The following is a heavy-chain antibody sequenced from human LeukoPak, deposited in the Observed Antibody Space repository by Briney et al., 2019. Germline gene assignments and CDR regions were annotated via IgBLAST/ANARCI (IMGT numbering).Heavy chain of an antibody. J-gene: IGHJ4*02. CDR3: ARLPGIAAI. V-gene: IGHV4-59*08. D-gene: IGHD6-13*01. Sequence: SETLSLTCTVSGGSTSRYYWSWIRQPPGQRLEWLGYLYYSGSTTYNPSLKSRLTMSLDTSKNQISLRLISLTAADTAVYYCARLPGIAAIWGQGTLVTISS. CDR1: GGSTSRYY. CDR2: LYYSGST.